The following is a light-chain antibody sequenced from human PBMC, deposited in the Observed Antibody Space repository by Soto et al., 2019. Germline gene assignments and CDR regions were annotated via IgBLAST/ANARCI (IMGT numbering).Light chain of an antibody. J-gene: IGLJ2*01. V-gene: IGLV2-8*01. Sequence: QSALTQPPSASGSPGQSVTISCTGTSSDVGGYKYVSWYQQHPGKVPKLMIYEVSKRPSGVPDRFSGSKSGNTASLTVSGLQAEDEADYYCSSFAGFNAHVLFGGGTKLTVL. CDR1: SSDVGGYKY. CDR2: EVS. CDR3: SSFAGFNAHVL.